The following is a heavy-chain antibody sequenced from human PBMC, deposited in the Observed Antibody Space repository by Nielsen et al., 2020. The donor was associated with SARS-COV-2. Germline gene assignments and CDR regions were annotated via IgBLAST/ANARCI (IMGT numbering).Heavy chain of an antibody. Sequence: SETLSLTCTVSGGSISSSSYYWGWIRQPPGKGLEWIGNIYYSGTTYYNPSLKSRVTISIDTSKSQFSLKLSSVTAADSAFYYCTRDTGYTSGWSDFWGQGTLVTVSS. D-gene: IGHD2-15*01. J-gene: IGHJ5*01. CDR2: IYYSGTT. CDR3: TRDTGYTSGWSDF. V-gene: IGHV4-39*07. CDR1: GGSISSSSYY.